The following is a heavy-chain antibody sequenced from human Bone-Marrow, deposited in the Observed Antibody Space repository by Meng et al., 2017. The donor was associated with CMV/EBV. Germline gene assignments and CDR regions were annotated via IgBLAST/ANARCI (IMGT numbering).Heavy chain of an antibody. CDR2: ISYAGSNK. CDR1: GFLFYNYN. Sequence: GESLKISCAASGFLFYNYNMHWVRQTPGKGLEWVTLISYAGSNKYYTDSVKGRFTISRDNSNNTLYLEINSRTLEDTAVYYCARDDYGMDVWGQGTTVTVSS. V-gene: IGHV3-30-3*01. CDR3: ARDDYGMDV. J-gene: IGHJ6*02.